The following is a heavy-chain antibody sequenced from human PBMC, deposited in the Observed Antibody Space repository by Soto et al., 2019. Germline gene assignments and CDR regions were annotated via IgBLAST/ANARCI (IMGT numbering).Heavy chain of an antibody. V-gene: IGHV3-33*01. D-gene: IGHD2-21*02. CDR1: GFSFSTYG. J-gene: IGHJ3*02. CDR3: ARAGPYCGSDCYPWAFDI. Sequence: QAQLVESGGGVDQPGTSLRLSCAASGFSFSTYGMHWVRQTPGKGLEWVAIIWYEGLNIYYADSVKGRFTISRDDSKNTVYLEMNSLRPGDTAVYYCARAGPYCGSDCYPWAFDIWGHGTVVTVSS. CDR2: IWYEGLNI.